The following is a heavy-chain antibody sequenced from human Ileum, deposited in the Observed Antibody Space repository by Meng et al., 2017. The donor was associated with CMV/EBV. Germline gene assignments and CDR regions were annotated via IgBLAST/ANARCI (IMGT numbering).Heavy chain of an antibody. CDR2: ISPDGREK. Sequence: AGSLRLSCIGFTLSRHWMSLVPRPPGKGLEWVANISPDGREKYYVESVRGRFTISRDSVEKSVHLRLTSLGVDDTAVYYCMKSRLFYKVLVESWGQGTVVTVSS. CDR3: MKSRLFYKVLVES. D-gene: IGHD3-3*02. CDR1: FTLSRHW. J-gene: IGHJ4*02. V-gene: IGHV3-7*01.